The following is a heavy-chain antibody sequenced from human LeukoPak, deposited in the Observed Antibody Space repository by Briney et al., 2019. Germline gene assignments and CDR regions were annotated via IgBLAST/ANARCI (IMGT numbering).Heavy chain of an antibody. D-gene: IGHD5-24*01. V-gene: IGHV3-23*01. CDR2: ISGSGGST. Sequence: GGSLRLSCAASGFTFSSYAMSWVRQAPGKGVEWVSAISGSGGSTYYADSVKGRFTISRDNSKNTLYLQVNSLRAEDTAVYYCAKGALRWLQSNFDYGGQGTLVTVS. CDR1: GFTFSSYA. CDR3: AKGALRWLQSNFDY. J-gene: IGHJ4*02.